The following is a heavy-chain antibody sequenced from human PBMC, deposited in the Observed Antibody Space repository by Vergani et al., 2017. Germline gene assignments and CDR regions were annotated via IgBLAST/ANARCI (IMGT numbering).Heavy chain of an antibody. CDR2: IYWNDDK. V-gene: IGHV2-5*01. CDR1: GFSLSTSGVG. D-gene: IGHD3-10*01. J-gene: IGHJ4*02. CDR3: AHRRSNGLLWFGELFHY. Sequence: QITLKESGPTLVKPTQTLTLTCTFSGFSLSTSGVGVGWIRQPPGKALEWLALIYWNDDKRYSPSLKSRLTITKDTSKNQVVLTMTNMDPVDTATYYCAHRRSNGLLWFGELFHYWGQGTLVTVSS.